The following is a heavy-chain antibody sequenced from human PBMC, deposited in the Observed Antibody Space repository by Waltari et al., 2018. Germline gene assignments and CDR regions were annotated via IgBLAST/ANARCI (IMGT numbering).Heavy chain of an antibody. CDR2: IIPIFGTA. D-gene: IGHD6-13*01. V-gene: IGHV1-69*14. CDR1: GGTFSRYA. J-gene: IGHJ3*02. Sequence: QVQLVQSGAEVKKPGSSVKVSCKASGGTFSRYAISWVRQAPGQGLEWMGGIIPIFGTANYAQKFQGRVTITADKSTSTAYMELSSLRSEDTAVYDCARVGGRSSWYLVLDAFDIWGQGTMVTVSS. CDR3: ARVGGRSSWYLVLDAFDI.